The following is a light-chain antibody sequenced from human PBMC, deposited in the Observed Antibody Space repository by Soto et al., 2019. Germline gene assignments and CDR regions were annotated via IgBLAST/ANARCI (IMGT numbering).Light chain of an antibody. J-gene: IGKJ5*01. CDR1: QDIRSW. Sequence: DIQMTQSPASVSASLGDRVSITCRASQDIRSWVAWHQQKPGEAPKLLIYGASSLQSGVPSIFSGSRSGTHFTLTISSLQPEDSATYYCQQTNSFPITFGQGTRLDLK. CDR2: GAS. V-gene: IGKV1D-12*01. CDR3: QQTNSFPIT.